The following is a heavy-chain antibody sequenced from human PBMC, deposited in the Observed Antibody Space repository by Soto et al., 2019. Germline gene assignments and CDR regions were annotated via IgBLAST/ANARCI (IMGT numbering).Heavy chain of an antibody. CDR1: GGSVSSGSYY. D-gene: IGHD3-16*02. J-gene: IGHJ4*02. Sequence: KTSETLSLTCTVSGGSVSSGSYYWSWIRQPPGKGLEWIGYIYYSGSTNYNPSLKSRVTISVDTSKNQFSLKLSSVTAADTAVYYCAREVGTYYDYVWGSYRYTGRYFDYWGQGTLVTVSS. CDR3: AREVGTYYDYVWGSYRYTGRYFDY. CDR2: IYYSGST. V-gene: IGHV4-61*01.